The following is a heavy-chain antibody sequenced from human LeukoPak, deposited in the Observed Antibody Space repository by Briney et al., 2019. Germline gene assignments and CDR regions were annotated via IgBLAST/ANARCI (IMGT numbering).Heavy chain of an antibody. Sequence: ASVKVSCKASGYTFTGYYMHWVRQAPGQGLEWMGWINPNSGGTNYAQKFQGRVTMIRDTSISTAYMELSRLRSDDTAVYYCARPLYSNYGYFQHWGQGTLVTVSS. CDR1: GYTFTGYY. V-gene: IGHV1-2*02. J-gene: IGHJ1*01. D-gene: IGHD4-11*01. CDR3: ARPLYSNYGYFQH. CDR2: INPNSGGT.